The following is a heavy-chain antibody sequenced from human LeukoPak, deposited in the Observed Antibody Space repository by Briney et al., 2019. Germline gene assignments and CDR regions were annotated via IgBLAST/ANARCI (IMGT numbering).Heavy chain of an antibody. D-gene: IGHD3-10*01. CDR1: AFTVSSNY. J-gene: IGHJ4*02. CDR3: AKDWGFKSASVSSYFDY. CDR2: IYTGGTT. V-gene: IGHV3-66*01. Sequence: GGSLRLSCAASAFTVSSNYMTWVRQAPGKGLEWVSIIYTGGTTYYADSVKGRFTISRDNFKKTLQLKMNRLTHDATAVYYCAKDWGFKSASVSSYFDYWGQGTLVTVSS.